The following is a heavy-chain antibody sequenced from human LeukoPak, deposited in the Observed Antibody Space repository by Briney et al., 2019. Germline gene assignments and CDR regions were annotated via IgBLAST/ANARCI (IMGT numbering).Heavy chain of an antibody. D-gene: IGHD3-10*01. V-gene: IGHV4-4*07. J-gene: IGHJ6*03. CDR2: IYTSGST. CDR1: GYSISSGYY. CDR3: ARGPSGDYYYMDV. Sequence: PSETLSLTCTVSGYSISSGYYWSWIRQPAGKGLEWIGRIYTSGSTNYNPSLKSRVTMSVNTSKNQFSLKLSSVTAADTAVYYCARGPSGDYYYMDVWGKGTTVTVSS.